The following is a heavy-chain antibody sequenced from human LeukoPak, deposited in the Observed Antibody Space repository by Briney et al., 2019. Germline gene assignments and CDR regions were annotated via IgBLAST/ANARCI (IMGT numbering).Heavy chain of an antibody. CDR2: INPNSGGT. D-gene: IGHD6-19*01. Sequence: ASVKVSCKASGYTFTGYYMHWVRQAPGQGLEWMGWINPNSGGTNYAQKFQGRVTMTRDTSISTAYMELSRLRSDDTAVYYCARPRRPGARQVAGFDYWGQGILVTVSS. CDR3: ARPRRPGARQVAGFDY. J-gene: IGHJ4*02. CDR1: GYTFTGYY. V-gene: IGHV1-2*02.